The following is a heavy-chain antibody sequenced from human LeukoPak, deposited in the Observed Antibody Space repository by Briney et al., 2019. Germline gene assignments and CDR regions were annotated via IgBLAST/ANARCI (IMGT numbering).Heavy chain of an antibody. CDR2: ISGSGGST. V-gene: IGHV3-23*01. J-gene: IGHJ4*02. CDR1: GFTFSSYA. CDR3: TKECASSGYYPDY. Sequence: PGGSLRLSCAASGFTFSSYAMSWVRHAPGKGLERVSRISGSGGSTYYADSVKGRFTISRDNSKNTLYLQMNRLRAEDTAVYSCTKECASSGYYPDYWGQGTLFTVSS. D-gene: IGHD3-22*01.